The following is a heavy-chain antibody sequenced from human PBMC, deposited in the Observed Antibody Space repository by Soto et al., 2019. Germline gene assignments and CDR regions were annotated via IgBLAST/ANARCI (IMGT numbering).Heavy chain of an antibody. J-gene: IGHJ4*02. CDR2: ISYDGSNK. CDR3: ERAEGIRTPSGY. D-gene: IGHD5-18*01. Sequence: QVQLVESGGGVVQPGRSLRLSCAASGFTFSSYAMHWVRQAPGKGLEWVAVISYDGSNKYYADSVKGRFTISRDNSKNTLYQQRNSLRAEDTAVYYCERAEGIRTPSGYWGQGTLVTVSS. CDR1: GFTFSSYA. V-gene: IGHV3-30-3*01.